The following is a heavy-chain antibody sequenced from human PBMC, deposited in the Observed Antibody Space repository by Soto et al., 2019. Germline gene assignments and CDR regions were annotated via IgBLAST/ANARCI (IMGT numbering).Heavy chain of an antibody. D-gene: IGHD3-16*02. CDR2: INAGNGNT. J-gene: IGHJ4*02. CDR3: ARDWGLRLGELSV. CDR1: GYTFTSYA. V-gene: IGHV1-3*01. Sequence: QVQLVQSGAEVKKPGASVKVSCKASGYTFTSYAMHWVRQAPGQRLEWMGWINAGNGNTKYSQKFQGRVTITRDTSASTAYMELSSLRAEDTAVYYCARDWGLRLGELSVWGQGTLVTVSS.